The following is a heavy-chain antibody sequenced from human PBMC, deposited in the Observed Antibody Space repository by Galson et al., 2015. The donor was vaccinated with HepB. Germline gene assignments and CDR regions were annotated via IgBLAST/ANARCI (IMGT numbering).Heavy chain of an antibody. Sequence: SVKVSCKASGYTFNMFGISWVRQAPGQGLEWMGWISAYNGQTNYAQKFQDRVTMTRDTSTGTGYMELRSLRNDDTAVYYCASSAVAGIGWGQGTLVTVSS. CDR1: GYTFNMFG. D-gene: IGHD6-19*01. CDR3: ASSAVAGIG. V-gene: IGHV1-18*01. J-gene: IGHJ4*02. CDR2: ISAYNGQT.